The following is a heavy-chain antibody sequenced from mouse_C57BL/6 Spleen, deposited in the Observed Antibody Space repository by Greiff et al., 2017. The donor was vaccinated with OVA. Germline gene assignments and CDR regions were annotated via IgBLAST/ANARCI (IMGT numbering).Heavy chain of an antibody. CDR1: GYTFTSYW. V-gene: IGHV1-69*01. CDR2: IDPSDSYT. Sequence: VQLQQPGAELVMPGASVKLSCKASGYTFTSYWMHWVKQRPGQGLEWIGEIDPSDSYTNYNQKFKGKSTLTVDKSSSTAYMQLSSLTSEDSAVYYCARGRTAQAPFDYWGQGTTLTVSS. J-gene: IGHJ2*01. D-gene: IGHD3-2*02. CDR3: ARGRTAQAPFDY.